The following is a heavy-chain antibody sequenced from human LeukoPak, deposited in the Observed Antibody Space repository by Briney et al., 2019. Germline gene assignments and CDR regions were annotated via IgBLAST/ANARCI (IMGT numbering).Heavy chain of an antibody. CDR1: GGSFSGYY. J-gene: IGHJ6*02. CDR3: ARKDDILTGYTLNGMDV. D-gene: IGHD3-9*01. CDR2: INHSGST. Sequence: SETLSLTCAVYGGSFSGYYWSWIRQPPGKGLEWIGEINHSGSTNYNPSLKSRVTISVDTSKNQFSLKLSSVTAADTAVYYCARKDDILTGYTLNGMDVWGQGTTVTVSS. V-gene: IGHV4-34*01.